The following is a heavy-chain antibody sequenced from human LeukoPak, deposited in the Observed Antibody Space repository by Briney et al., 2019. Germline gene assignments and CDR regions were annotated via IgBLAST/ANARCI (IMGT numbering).Heavy chain of an antibody. CDR2: INANSGGT. D-gene: IGHD1-26*01. J-gene: IGHJ4*02. CDR3: ARDGAVPLVGTIDY. CDR1: GYTFTGYY. Sequence: ASVKVSCEASGYTFTGYYMHWVRQAPGQGLQWMGWINANSGGTHYAQKFQGRVTMTRDTSISTAYMDLSRLGSDDTAVYYCARDGAVPLVGTIDYWGQGTLVTVSS. V-gene: IGHV1-2*02.